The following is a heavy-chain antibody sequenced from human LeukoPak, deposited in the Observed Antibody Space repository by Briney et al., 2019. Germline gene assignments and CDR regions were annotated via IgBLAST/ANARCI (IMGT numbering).Heavy chain of an antibody. CDR1: GFTFSSYS. Sequence: GGSLRLSCAASGFTFSSYSMNWVRQAPGKGLEWVSSISSSSSYIYYADSVKGRYTISRDNAKNSLYLQMNSLRAEDTAVYYCARDLRRVLDLWGRGTLVTVSS. CDR2: ISSSSSYI. V-gene: IGHV3-21*01. J-gene: IGHJ2*01. CDR3: ARDLRRVLDL.